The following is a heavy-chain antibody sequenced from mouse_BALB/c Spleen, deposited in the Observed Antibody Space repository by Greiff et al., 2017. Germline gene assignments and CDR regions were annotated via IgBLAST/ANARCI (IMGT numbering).Heavy chain of an antibody. V-gene: IGHV14-4*02. CDR2: IDPENGDT. CDR3: NAYGDDDFAY. D-gene: IGHD2-14*01. J-gene: IGHJ3*01. CDR1: GFNFTDYY. Sequence: VQLKESGPELVRPGASVKLSCTASGFNFTDYYMHWVKQRPEQGLEWIGWIDPENGDTEYAPKFQGKATMTADTSSNTAYLQLSSLTSEDAAVYYCNAYGDDDFAYWGQGTLVTVSA.